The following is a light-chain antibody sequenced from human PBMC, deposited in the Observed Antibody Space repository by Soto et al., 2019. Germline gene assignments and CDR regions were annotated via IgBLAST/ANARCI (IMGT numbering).Light chain of an antibody. V-gene: IGKV3-15*01. CDR1: QSVNGN. Sequence: EIVMTQSPATLSVSPGERASLSCRASQSVNGNLAWYQQKPGQAPRLLIYGASTRATGIPARFSGSGSGTEITLTISSLQSEDFAVYYCQQYNNWPPRTFGQGTKLEIK. J-gene: IGKJ2*01. CDR2: GAS. CDR3: QQYNNWPPRT.